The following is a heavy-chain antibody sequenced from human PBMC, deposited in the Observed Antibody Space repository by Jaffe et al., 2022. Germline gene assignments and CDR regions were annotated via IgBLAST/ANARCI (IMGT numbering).Heavy chain of an antibody. J-gene: IGHJ3*02. D-gene: IGHD6-19*01. CDR1: GFTFSSYG. Sequence: QVQLVESGGGVVQPGRSLRLSCAASGFTFSSYGMHWVRQAPGKGLEWVAVISYDGSNKYYADSVKGRFTISRDNSKNTLYLQMNSLRAEDTAVYYCAKDLAVAGTDAFDIWGQGTMVTVSS. CDR2: ISYDGSNK. V-gene: IGHV3-30*18. CDR3: AKDLAVAGTDAFDI.